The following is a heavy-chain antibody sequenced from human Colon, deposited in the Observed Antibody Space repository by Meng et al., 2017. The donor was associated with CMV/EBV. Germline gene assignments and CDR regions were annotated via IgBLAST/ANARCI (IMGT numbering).Heavy chain of an antibody. J-gene: IGHJ4*02. CDR3: AKVMGSSSPGFDW. Sequence: GGSLRLSCAASGFNFSKSGMHWVRQTPGKGLQWVGVISDDGIITHYGDSAKGRCTISRDNSKNTLFLEVDSLRPDDTAVYYCAKVMGSSSPGFDWWGQGTLVTVSS. CDR2: ISDDGIIT. V-gene: IGHV3-30*18. D-gene: IGHD6-6*01. CDR1: GFNFSKSG.